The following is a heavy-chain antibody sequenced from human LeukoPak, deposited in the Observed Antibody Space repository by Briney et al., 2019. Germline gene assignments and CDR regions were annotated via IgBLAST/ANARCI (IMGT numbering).Heavy chain of an antibody. J-gene: IGHJ6*03. V-gene: IGHV3-30*02. CDR2: VRYDGSNK. CDR3: AAHYYGSSYYYMDV. D-gene: IGHD3-10*01. Sequence: GGSLRLSCAASGFTFSSYGMHWVRQAPGKGLEWVAFVRYDGSNKYYADSVKGRFTISRDNSKNTLYLQMNSLRAEDTAVYYCAAHYYGSSYYYMDVWGKGTTVTISS. CDR1: GFTFSSYG.